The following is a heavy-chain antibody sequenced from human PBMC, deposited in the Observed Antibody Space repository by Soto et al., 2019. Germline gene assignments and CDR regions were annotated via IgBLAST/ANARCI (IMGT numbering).Heavy chain of an antibody. CDR3: PASRQGKKVYAYFDY. J-gene: IGHJ4*01. Sequence: EVQLLESGGGLVQPGGSLRLSCAASGFTFSSYAMSWVRQAPGKGLEWVSAISGTGGSTYYADSVKGRFTISRDNSKNTLYLQMNSLRAQDTVVYYCPASRQGKKVYAYFDYLGQGTLVTVSS. CDR1: GFTFSSYA. CDR2: ISGTGGST. D-gene: IGHD2-8*01. V-gene: IGHV3-23*01.